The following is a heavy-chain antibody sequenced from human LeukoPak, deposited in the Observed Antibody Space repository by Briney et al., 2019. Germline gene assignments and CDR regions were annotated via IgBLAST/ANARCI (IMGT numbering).Heavy chain of an antibody. CDR3: ARDRPHITGTTGDSDY. J-gene: IGHJ4*01. CDR1: GFTFSSYA. V-gene: IGHV3-30-3*01. Sequence: GGSLRLSCAASGFTFSSYAMHWVRQAPGKGLEWVAVISYDGSNKYYADSVKGRFTISRGNSKNTLYLQMNSLRAEDTAVYYCARDRPHITGTTGDSDYWGQGTLVTVSS. D-gene: IGHD1-20*01. CDR2: ISYDGSNK.